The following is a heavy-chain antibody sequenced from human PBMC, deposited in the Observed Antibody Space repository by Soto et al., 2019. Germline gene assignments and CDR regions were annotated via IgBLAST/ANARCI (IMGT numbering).Heavy chain of an antibody. V-gene: IGHV3-11*06. CDR3: ARANGGNQGAFDI. CDR2: ISSSSSYT. D-gene: IGHD2-15*01. CDR1: GFTFSDYY. J-gene: IGHJ3*02. Sequence: RGSLRLSCAASGFTFSDYYMSWIRQAPGKGLEWVSYISSSSSYTNYADSVKGRFTISRDNAKNSLYLQMNSLRAEDTAVYYCARANGGNQGAFDIWGQGTMVTVSS.